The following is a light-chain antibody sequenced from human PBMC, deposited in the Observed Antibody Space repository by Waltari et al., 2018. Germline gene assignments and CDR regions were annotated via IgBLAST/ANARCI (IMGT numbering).Light chain of an antibody. CDR3: SSYAHNNHFV. Sequence: QSVLTQPPSATGSPGQSVTISCTGTNSDVGAYNYVSWYQQHPGKVPKLLIYEVTKRPSGVPVRFSGSKSVNTASLTVSGLQADDEADYYCSSYAHNNHFVFGTGTKVTVL. CDR1: NSDVGAYNY. CDR2: EVT. V-gene: IGLV2-8*01. J-gene: IGLJ1*01.